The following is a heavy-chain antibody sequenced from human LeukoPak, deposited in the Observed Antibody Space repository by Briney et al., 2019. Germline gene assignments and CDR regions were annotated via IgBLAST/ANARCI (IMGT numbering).Heavy chain of an antibody. CDR1: GFTFDDYA. D-gene: IGHD1-1*01. CDR2: ISGDGGST. V-gene: IGHV3-43*02. J-gene: IGHJ4*02. CDR3: ARDRLSSRTFDD. Sequence: GGSLRLSCAAYGFTFDDYAMHWVRQAPGKCLEWVSLISGDGGSTYYADSVKGRFTISRDNAKNSLHLQMNSLRAEETAVYYCARDRLSSRTFDDWGQGTLVTVSS.